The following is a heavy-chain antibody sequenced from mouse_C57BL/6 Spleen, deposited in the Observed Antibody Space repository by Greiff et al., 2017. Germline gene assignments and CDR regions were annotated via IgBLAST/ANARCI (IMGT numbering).Heavy chain of an antibody. J-gene: IGHJ2*01. CDR1: GYAFSSYW. V-gene: IGHV1-80*01. CDR3: ARQDYYGKGDY. CDR2: IYPGDGDT. Sequence: VQRVESGAELVKPGASVKISCKASGYAFSSYWMNWVKQRPGKGLEWIGQIYPGDGDTNYNGKFKGKATLTADKSSSTAYMQLSSLTSEDSAVYFCARQDYYGKGDYWGQGTTLTVSS. D-gene: IGHD2-1*01.